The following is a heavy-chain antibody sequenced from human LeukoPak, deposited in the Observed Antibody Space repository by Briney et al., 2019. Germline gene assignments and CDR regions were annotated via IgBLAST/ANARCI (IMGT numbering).Heavy chain of an antibody. Sequence: ASVTVSCTASGYTFTSYYMHWVRQAPGKGLEWMGIINPSGGSTSYAQKFQGRVTMTRDTSTSTVYMELSSLRSEDTAVYYCAREREMATIRVDAFDIWGQGTMVTVSS. J-gene: IGHJ3*02. CDR1: GYTFTSYY. V-gene: IGHV1-46*01. CDR2: INPSGGST. D-gene: IGHD5-24*01. CDR3: AREREMATIRVDAFDI.